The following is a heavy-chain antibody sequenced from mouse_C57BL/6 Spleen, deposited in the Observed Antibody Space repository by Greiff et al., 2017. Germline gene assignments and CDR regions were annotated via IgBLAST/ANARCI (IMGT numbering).Heavy chain of an antibody. Sequence: DVKLVESGGGLVQPGGSLSLSCAASGFTFTDYYMSWVRQPPGQALEWLGFIRNKANGYTTEYSASVKGRFTISRDNSQSILYLQMNALRAEDSATYYCARAYGNYVEVWFAYWGQGTLVTVSA. J-gene: IGHJ3*01. CDR3: ARAYGNYVEVWFAY. CDR2: IRNKANGYTT. V-gene: IGHV7-3*01. CDR1: GFTFTDYY. D-gene: IGHD2-1*01.